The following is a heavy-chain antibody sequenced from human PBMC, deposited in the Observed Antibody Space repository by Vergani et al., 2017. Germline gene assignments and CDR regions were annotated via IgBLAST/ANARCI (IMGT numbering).Heavy chain of an antibody. J-gene: IGHJ5*02. D-gene: IGHD3-10*01. CDR3: VRHSITMAADWFDP. V-gene: IGHV4-39*01. CDR2: IYHSGST. Sequence: QVQLHESGPGLVKPSETLSLTCTVSGGSIRSTFYYWGWIRQPPGKGLEWIGSIYHSGSTYYNPSLKSRVTISVDTSKNQFSLKLSSVTAADTAVYYCVRHSITMAADWFDPWGQGTLVTVSS. CDR1: GGSIRSTFYY.